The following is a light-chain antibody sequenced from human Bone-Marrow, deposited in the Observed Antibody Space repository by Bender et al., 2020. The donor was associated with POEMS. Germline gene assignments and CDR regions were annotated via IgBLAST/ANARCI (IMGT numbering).Light chain of an antibody. J-gene: IGLJ2*01. V-gene: IGLV2-14*03. Sequence: HSALTQPASVSGSPGQSIVISCAGTSGDVGGYNYVSWYHQHPGKVPKLLISDVNNRPSGVSERFSGSKSGNTASLTISGLQAEDEGDYFCSSYTSTRTLFGGGTKLTVL. CDR2: DVN. CDR3: SSYTSTRTL. CDR1: SGDVGGYNY.